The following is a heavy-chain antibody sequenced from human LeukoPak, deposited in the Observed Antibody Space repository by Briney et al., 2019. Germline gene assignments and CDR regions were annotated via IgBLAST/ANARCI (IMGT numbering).Heavy chain of an antibody. V-gene: IGHV4-59*01. Sequence: SETLSLICTVSGGSISSYYWSWIRQPPGKGLEWIGYIYYSGSTNYNPSLKSRVTISVDTPKNQFSLKLSSVTAADTAVYYCAREGIVESFDIWGQGTMVAVSS. CDR1: GGSISSYY. D-gene: IGHD2-15*01. J-gene: IGHJ3*02. CDR3: AREGIVESFDI. CDR2: IYYSGST.